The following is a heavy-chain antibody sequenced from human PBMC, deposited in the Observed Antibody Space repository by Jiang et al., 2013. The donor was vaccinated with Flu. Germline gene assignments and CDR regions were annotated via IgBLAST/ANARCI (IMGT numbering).Heavy chain of an antibody. V-gene: IGHV1-69*04. CDR1: GGTFSSYT. CDR3: ARSYYYDSSGYYCAFDI. D-gene: IGHD3-22*01. J-gene: IGHJ3*02. CDR2: IIPILGIA. Sequence: SGAEVKKPGSSVKVSCKASGGTFSSYTISWVRQAPGQGLEWMGRIIPILGIANYAQKFQGRVTITADKSTSTAYMELSSLRSEDTAVYYCARSYYYDSSGYYCAFDIWGQGTVVTVSS.